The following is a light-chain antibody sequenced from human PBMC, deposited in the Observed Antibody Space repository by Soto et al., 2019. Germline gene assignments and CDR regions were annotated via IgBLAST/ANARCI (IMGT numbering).Light chain of an antibody. CDR1: QTVSNTY. CDR3: QEYGALPPT. J-gene: IGKJ4*01. Sequence: EIVLTQFPGALSLSPGERVTLSCRASQTVSNTYLAWYQQKSGQAPKFRIYGASNRATGIPDRFSGSGSGTDFTLTISRLEPEDFAVYYCQEYGALPPTFGGGTKVEIK. CDR2: GAS. V-gene: IGKV3-20*01.